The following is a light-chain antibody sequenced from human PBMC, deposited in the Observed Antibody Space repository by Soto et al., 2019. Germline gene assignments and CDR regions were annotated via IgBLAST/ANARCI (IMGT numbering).Light chain of an antibody. J-gene: IGLJ2*01. Sequence: QSVLTQPPSGSGAPGQRVTISCTGSSSNIGAGYDVHWYQQLPGTAPKVLIYDNNNRPSGVPDRFSGSKSGTSASLAITGLQAEDEADYYCHSYDVSLSGPVFGGGTKLTLL. V-gene: IGLV1-40*01. CDR3: HSYDVSLSGPV. CDR2: DNN. CDR1: SSNIGAGYD.